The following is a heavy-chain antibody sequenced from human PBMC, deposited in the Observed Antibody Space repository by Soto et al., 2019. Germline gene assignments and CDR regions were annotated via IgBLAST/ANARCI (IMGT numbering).Heavy chain of an antibody. J-gene: IGHJ6*02. V-gene: IGHV3-23*01. Sequence: PGGSLRLSCAASGFTFSSYAMSWVRQAPGKGLEWVSAISGSGGSTYYADSVKGRFTISRDNSKNTLYLQMNSLRAEDTAVYYCAKTMVRGVKQPPYYYYYGMDVWGQGTTVTVSS. D-gene: IGHD3-10*01. CDR3: AKTMVRGVKQPPYYYYYGMDV. CDR2: ISGSGGST. CDR1: GFTFSSYA.